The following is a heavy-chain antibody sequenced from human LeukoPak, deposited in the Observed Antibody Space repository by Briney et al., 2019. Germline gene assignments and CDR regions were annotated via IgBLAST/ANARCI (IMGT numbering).Heavy chain of an antibody. CDR1: GGTFSSYA. V-gene: IGHV1-69*05. CDR2: IIPIFGTA. J-gene: IGHJ4*02. CDR3: ATVGILMVYAA. D-gene: IGHD2-8*01. Sequence: RASVKVSCKASGGTFSSYAISWVRQAPGQGLEWMGRIIPIFGTANYAQKFQGRVTITTDESTSTAYMELSSLRSEDTAVYYCATVGILMVYAAWGQGTLVTVSS.